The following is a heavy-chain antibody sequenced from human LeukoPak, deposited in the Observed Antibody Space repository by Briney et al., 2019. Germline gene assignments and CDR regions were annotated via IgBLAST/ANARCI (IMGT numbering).Heavy chain of an antibody. Sequence: SVKVSCKASGGTFSSYAISWVRQAPGQGLEWMGGIIPIFGTANYAQKFQGRVTITADGSTSTAYMELSSLRSEDTAAYYCARDPYYYDSSGYYSWDWGQGTLVTVSS. CDR2: IIPIFGTA. J-gene: IGHJ4*02. D-gene: IGHD3-22*01. CDR1: GGTFSSYA. V-gene: IGHV1-69*13. CDR3: ARDPYYYDSSGYYSWD.